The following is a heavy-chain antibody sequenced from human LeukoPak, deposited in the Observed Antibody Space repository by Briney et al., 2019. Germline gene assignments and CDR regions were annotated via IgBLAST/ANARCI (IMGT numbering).Heavy chain of an antibody. D-gene: IGHD1-26*01. V-gene: IGHV1-18*04. J-gene: IGHJ3*02. Sequence: ASVKVSCKASGYTFTGYYMHWVRQAPGQGLEWMGWISAYNGNTNYAQKLQGRVTMTTDTSTSTAYMELRSLRSDDTAVYYCARAIVGADAFDIWGQGTMVTVSS. CDR3: ARAIVGADAFDI. CDR2: ISAYNGNT. CDR1: GYTFTGYY.